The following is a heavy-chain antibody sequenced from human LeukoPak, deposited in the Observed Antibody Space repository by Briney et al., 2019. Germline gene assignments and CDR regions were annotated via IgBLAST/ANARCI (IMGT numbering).Heavy chain of an antibody. D-gene: IGHD6-13*01. Sequence: SETLSLTCTVSGGSISSYYWRWIRQPAGKGLEWIGRIYTSGSTNYNPSLKSRVTISVDKSKNQFSLKLSSVTAADTAVYYCARGGRAAAAPGYYWGQGTLVTVSS. CDR2: IYTSGST. V-gene: IGHV4-4*07. CDR1: GGSISSYY. CDR3: ARGGRAAAAPGYY. J-gene: IGHJ4*02.